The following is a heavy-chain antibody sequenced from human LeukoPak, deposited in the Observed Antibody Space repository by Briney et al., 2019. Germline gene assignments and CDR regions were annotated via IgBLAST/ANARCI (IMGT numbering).Heavy chain of an antibody. D-gene: IGHD3-9*01. CDR2: ISGSDAST. CDR3: AKGPDYDILIGDR. V-gene: IGHV3-23*01. CDR1: GFTFTNYA. J-gene: IGHJ5*02. Sequence: GGSLRLSCAASGFTFTNYALSWVRQAPGKGLEWVSVISGSDASTNYADSVKGRFTISRDNSKNTLYVQMKSVRAADTAVYYCAKGPDYDILIGDRWGQGTLVTVSS.